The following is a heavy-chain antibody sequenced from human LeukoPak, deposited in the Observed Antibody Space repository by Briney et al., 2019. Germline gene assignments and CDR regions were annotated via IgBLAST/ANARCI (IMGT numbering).Heavy chain of an antibody. CDR2: IRYDGSNK. J-gene: IGHJ4*02. D-gene: IGHD5-24*01. Sequence: PGGSLRLSCAASGFTFSSYWMSWVRQAPGKGLEWVAFIRYDGSNKYYADSVKGRFTISRDNSKNTLYLQMNSLRAEDTAVYYCAKDRELGRWLQLRTPFDYWGQGTLVTVSS. CDR1: GFTFSSYW. V-gene: IGHV3-30*02. CDR3: AKDRELGRWLQLRTPFDY.